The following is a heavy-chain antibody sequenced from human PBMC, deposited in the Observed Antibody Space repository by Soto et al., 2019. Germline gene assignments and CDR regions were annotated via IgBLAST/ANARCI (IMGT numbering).Heavy chain of an antibody. CDR2: ISGSGGST. D-gene: IGHD2-15*01. Sequence: PGGSLRLSCAASGFTFSSYAMSWVRQAPGKGLEWVSAISGSGGSTYYADSVKGRLTISRDNSKNTLYLQMNSLRAEDTAVFYCAKRKIVAALHPFDYWGQGTLVTVSS. CDR3: AKRKIVAALHPFDY. V-gene: IGHV3-23*01. CDR1: GFTFSSYA. J-gene: IGHJ4*02.